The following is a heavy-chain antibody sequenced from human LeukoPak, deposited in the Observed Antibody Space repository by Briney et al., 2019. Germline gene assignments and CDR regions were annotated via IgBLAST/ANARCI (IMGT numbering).Heavy chain of an antibody. CDR2: IWYDGSNK. Sequence: PGTSLRLSCAASGFTFHDHGMHWVRQAPGKGLEWVAVIWYDGSNKYYADSVKGRFTISRDNSKNTLYLQMNSLRAEDTAVYYCARELDGVISHWGQGTLVTVSS. CDR3: ARELDGVISH. V-gene: IGHV3-33*08. J-gene: IGHJ4*02. CDR1: GFTFHDHG. D-gene: IGHD3-16*02.